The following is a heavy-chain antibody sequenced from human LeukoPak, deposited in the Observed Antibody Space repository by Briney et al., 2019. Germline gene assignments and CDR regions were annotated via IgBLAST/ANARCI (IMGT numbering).Heavy chain of an antibody. D-gene: IGHD6-13*01. CDR1: GFTVSSNY. Sequence: GGSLRLSCAASGFTVSSNYMGWVRQAPGKGLEWVSVIYSGGSTYYSDSVKGRFTISRDNSKNMLYLQMNSLRAEDTALYYCARGHSSAWYDYWGQGTLVIVSS. J-gene: IGHJ4*02. CDR3: ARGHSSAWYDY. V-gene: IGHV3-66*01. CDR2: IYSGGST.